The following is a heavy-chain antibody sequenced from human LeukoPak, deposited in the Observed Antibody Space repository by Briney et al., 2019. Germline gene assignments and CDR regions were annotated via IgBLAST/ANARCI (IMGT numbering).Heavy chain of an antibody. CDR3: ARDPSAGGSNYRDS. J-gene: IGHJ4*02. D-gene: IGHD2-2*01. Sequence: PGGSLRLSCAASGFTFGSSGMHWVRQAPGKGPEWVAVIWYDGSNKYYAHSVKGRFTISRDNSKNTLYLQLNSLRAEDTALYYCARDPSAGGSNYRDSWGQGTLVTVSS. CDR2: IWYDGSNK. V-gene: IGHV3-33*01. CDR1: GFTFGSSG.